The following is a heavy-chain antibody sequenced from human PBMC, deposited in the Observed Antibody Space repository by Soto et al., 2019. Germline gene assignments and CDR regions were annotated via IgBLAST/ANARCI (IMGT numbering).Heavy chain of an antibody. Sequence: GGSLRLSCAASGFTFSSYAMSWVRQAPGKGLEWVSAISGSGGSTYYADSVKGRFTISRDNSKNTLYLQMNSLRAEDTAVYYCAKDIAQYYYDSSGYYQALDYRGQGTLVTVSS. J-gene: IGHJ4*02. CDR1: GFTFSSYA. V-gene: IGHV3-23*01. CDR3: AKDIAQYYYDSSGYYQALDY. CDR2: ISGSGGST. D-gene: IGHD3-22*01.